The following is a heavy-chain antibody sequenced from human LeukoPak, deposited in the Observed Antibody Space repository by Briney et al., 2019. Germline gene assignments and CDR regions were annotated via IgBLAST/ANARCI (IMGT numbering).Heavy chain of an antibody. Sequence: SVTVSFKASGATFSSYTISWVRQAPGQGLEWMGRIIPILGIANYAQKFQGSVTITADKSTSTAYMELSSLRSEDTAVYYCAGAQAVAGPIDYYYMDVWGKGTTVTVSS. V-gene: IGHV1-69*02. CDR3: AGAQAVAGPIDYYYMDV. CDR1: GATFSSYT. J-gene: IGHJ6*03. D-gene: IGHD6-19*01. CDR2: IIPILGIA.